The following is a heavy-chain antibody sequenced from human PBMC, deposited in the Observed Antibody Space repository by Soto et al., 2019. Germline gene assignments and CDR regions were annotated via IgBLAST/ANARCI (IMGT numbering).Heavy chain of an antibody. Sequence: QVQLVESGGVVVQPGRSLRVSCAASGFTFSTYGIHWVRQAPGKGLEWVAVISYDGSNTYYADSVKGRFTISRDNSKNTLYLQMNSLRAEDTAVYYCAKDGNVYSSGWYAPSLDYWGQGTLVTVSS. CDR3: AKDGNVYSSGWYAPSLDY. CDR1: GFTFSTYG. CDR2: ISYDGSNT. J-gene: IGHJ4*02. V-gene: IGHV3-30*18. D-gene: IGHD6-19*01.